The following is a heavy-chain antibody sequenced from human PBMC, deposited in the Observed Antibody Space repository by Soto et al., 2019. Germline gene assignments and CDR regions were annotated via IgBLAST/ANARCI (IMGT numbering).Heavy chain of an antibody. V-gene: IGHV1-3*01. Sequence: QVQLVQSGAEVKAPGASVKVSCKASGYTFTEYTVHWVRQAPGQRLEWMGWINSGNGNTRYSQRFQGRLTIARDIAASTVYMELNSLTSEETDVYYCARDRNVVVLAVPYYYYGMDVWGQGTTVTVSS. CDR3: ARDRNVVVLAVPYYYYGMDV. CDR1: GYTFTEYT. J-gene: IGHJ6*02. CDR2: INSGNGNT. D-gene: IGHD2-15*01.